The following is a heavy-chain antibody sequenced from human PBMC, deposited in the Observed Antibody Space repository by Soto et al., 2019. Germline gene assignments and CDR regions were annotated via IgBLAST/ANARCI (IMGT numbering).Heavy chain of an antibody. CDR2: ISAYNGNT. D-gene: IGHD1-26*01. CDR3: ASSYSGSYQLYYFDY. V-gene: IGHV1-18*04. Sequence: ASVKVSCKASGCTFTSYGISWVRQAPGQGLEWMGWISAYNGNTNYAQKLQGRVTMTTDTSTSTAYMELRSLRSDDTAVYYCASSYSGSYQLYYFDYWGQGTLVTVSS. J-gene: IGHJ4*02. CDR1: GCTFTSYG.